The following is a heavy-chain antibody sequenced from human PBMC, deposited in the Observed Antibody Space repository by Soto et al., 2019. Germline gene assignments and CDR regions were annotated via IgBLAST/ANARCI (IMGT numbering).Heavy chain of an antibody. D-gene: IGHD1-26*01. CDR2: FDGVGNI. Sequence: EVQLVETGGGWIQPGGSLRLSCAVSGFTVNRHHRTWVRQTPVKGLEWVSHFDGVGNILYSDSVKGRFTIARDGSKNTLYLQMSSLRVDDTAVYYCAASVASLYYRGMDVWGQGTPVTVS. CDR1: GFTVNRHH. V-gene: IGHV3-53*02. CDR3: AASVASLYYRGMDV. J-gene: IGHJ6*02.